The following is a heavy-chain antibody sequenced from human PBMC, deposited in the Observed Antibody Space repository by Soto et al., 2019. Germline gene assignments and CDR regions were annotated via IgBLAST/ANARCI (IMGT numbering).Heavy chain of an antibody. Sequence: EVQLLESGGALVQPGGSLRLSCAASGFTFNSYVMTCVRQAPGEGLEWVSSISRSGRGSAYYADSVKGRFTISRDNSENTLFLQMNNLRDEDTALYYCARGRYLDSSDYWVANLPFDHWGLGTLVTVSS. J-gene: IGHJ4*02. CDR2: ISRSGRGSA. V-gene: IGHV3-23*01. CDR1: GFTFNSYV. D-gene: IGHD3-22*01. CDR3: ARGRYLDSSDYWVANLPFDH.